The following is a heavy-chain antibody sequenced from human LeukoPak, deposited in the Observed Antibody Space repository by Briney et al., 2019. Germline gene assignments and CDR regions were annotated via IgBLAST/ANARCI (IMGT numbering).Heavy chain of an antibody. V-gene: IGHV4-39*07. CDR2: TYYSGST. CDR1: GGSISSSSYY. J-gene: IGHJ4*02. Sequence: SETLSLTCTVPGGSISSSSYYWGWIRQPPGKGLEWIGSTYYSGSTYYNPSLKSRVTISVDTSKNQFSLKLSSVTAADTAVYYCARDLILDYGDYEEVTDYWGQGTLVTVSS. D-gene: IGHD4-17*01. CDR3: ARDLILDYGDYEEVTDY.